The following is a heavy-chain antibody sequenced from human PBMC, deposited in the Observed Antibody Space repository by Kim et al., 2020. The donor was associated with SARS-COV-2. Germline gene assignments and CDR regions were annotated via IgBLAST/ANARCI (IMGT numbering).Heavy chain of an antibody. D-gene: IGHD3-22*01. CDR1: GFTFSNYA. CDR2: IWHDESKK. Sequence: GGSLRLSCAASGFTFSNYAIHWVHQAPGKGLEWVAVIWHDESKKYYVDSVKGRFTISRDNSNNTLYLQMNSLRAEDTAVYYCAREGGNTGYYSIDSWGQGTLVTVSS. CDR3: AREGGNTGYYSIDS. V-gene: IGHV3-33*01. J-gene: IGHJ5*01.